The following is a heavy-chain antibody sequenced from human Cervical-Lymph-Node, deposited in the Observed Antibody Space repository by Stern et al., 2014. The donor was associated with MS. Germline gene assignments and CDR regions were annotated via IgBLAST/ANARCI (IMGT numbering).Heavy chain of an antibody. J-gene: IGHJ4*02. CDR3: ARGGVAAIT. V-gene: IGHV3-64*01. Sequence: VQLVQSGGGLVQPGGSLRLSCAASGFSFSSNPMHWVRQAPGKGLEFVSAISGNGTRTYYANSVRVRFTISRDNSKNTVYLQMGSLRSEDMAVYYCARGGVAAITWGQGTLVTVSS. CDR1: GFSFSSNP. CDR2: ISGNGTRT. D-gene: IGHD3-10*01.